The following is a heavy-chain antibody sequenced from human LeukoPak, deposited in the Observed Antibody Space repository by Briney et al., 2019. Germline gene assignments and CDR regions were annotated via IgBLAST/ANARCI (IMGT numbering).Heavy chain of an antibody. CDR3: AKDVAAADYYYYGMDV. Sequence: PGGSLRLSCAVSGFTFSSYAMSWVRQAPGKGLEWVSAISGSGCSTYYADSVKGRFTISRDNSKNTLYLQMNSLRAEDTAVYYCAKDVAAADYYYYGMDVWGQGTTVTVSS. V-gene: IGHV3-23*01. D-gene: IGHD6-13*01. CDR2: ISGSGCST. CDR1: GFTFSSYA. J-gene: IGHJ6*02.